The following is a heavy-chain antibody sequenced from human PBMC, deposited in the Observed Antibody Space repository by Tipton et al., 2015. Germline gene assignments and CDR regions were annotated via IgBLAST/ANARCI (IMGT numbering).Heavy chain of an antibody. CDR1: GGTFSSYA. V-gene: IGHV1-69*15. D-gene: IGHD4-11*01. Sequence: QSGAEVKKPGSSVKVSCKASGGTFSSYAVNWVRQAPGQGLEWMGMIIPLFGTPNYAQNFQGRVTITADESRSTAYMELSSLRSDDTAVYYCAGADSNNFYYGMDVWGQGTTVTVSS. CDR2: IIPLFGTP. J-gene: IGHJ6*02. CDR3: AGADSNNFYYGMDV.